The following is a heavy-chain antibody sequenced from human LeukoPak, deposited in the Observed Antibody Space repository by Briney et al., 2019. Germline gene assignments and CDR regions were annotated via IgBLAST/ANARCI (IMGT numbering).Heavy chain of an antibody. CDR3: ARFHPAALNYIDQ. Sequence: PSETLSLTCAVYGGSFSGYYWSWIRQPPGRGLEWIGEINHSGSTNYNPSLKSRVTISLYTAENQFSLRLDSVTDADTAVYYCARFHPAALNYIDQWGQGTLVTVSS. CDR1: GGSFSGYY. J-gene: IGHJ4*02. V-gene: IGHV4-34*01. D-gene: IGHD2-2*01. CDR2: INHSGST.